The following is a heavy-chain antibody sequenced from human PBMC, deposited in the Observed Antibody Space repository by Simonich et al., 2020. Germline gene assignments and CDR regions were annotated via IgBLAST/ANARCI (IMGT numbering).Heavy chain of an antibody. CDR2: IYYRWAT. V-gene: IGHV4-39*01. Sequence: QLQLQESGPGLVKPSETLSLTCTVSGGSISSSRYYWVWIRQPPGKGLEWIGRIYYRWATYYNPSLKSRVTISVETSKNQFSLKLSSVTAADTAVYYCARWAYSGSYFDYGGQGTLVTVSS. CDR1: GGSISSSRYY. J-gene: IGHJ4*02. D-gene: IGHD6-6*01. CDR3: ARWAYSGSYFDY.